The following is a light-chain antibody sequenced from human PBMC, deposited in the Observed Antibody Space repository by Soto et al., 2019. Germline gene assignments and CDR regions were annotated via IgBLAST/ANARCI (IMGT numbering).Light chain of an antibody. CDR3: SSYVAPYTYV. CDR2: DVN. CDR1: SSDVGGYDF. J-gene: IGLJ1*01. V-gene: IGLV2-11*01. Sequence: QSALTQPRSVSGSPGQSVTISCTGTSSDVGGYDFVSWHQHHPGKAPKVIMYDVNKRPSGVPDRFSGSKSGNTASLTISGLQAEDEADYYCSSYVAPYTYVFGTGTNLTVL.